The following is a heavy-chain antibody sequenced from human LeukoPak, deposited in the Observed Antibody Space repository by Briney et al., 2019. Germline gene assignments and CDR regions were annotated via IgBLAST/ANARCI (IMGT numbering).Heavy chain of an antibody. CDR1: GGSISSGDCY. Sequence: SETLSLTCTVSGGSISSGDCYWSWIRQHPGKGLEWIGYIYYSGSTYYNPSLKSRVTISVDTSKNQFSLKLNSVTAADTAVYYCARALGPSDWFDPWGQGTLVTVSS. V-gene: IGHV4-31*03. CDR3: ARALGPSDWFDP. J-gene: IGHJ5*02. CDR2: IYYSGST.